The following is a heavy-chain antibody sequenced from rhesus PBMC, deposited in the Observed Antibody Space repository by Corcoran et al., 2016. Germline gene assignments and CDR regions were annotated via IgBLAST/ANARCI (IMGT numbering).Heavy chain of an antibody. J-gene: IGHJ1*01. CDR2: IYPSDSAT. CDR1: GYSFTSYW. D-gene: IGHD4-23*01. Sequence: EVQLVQSGAEVKRPGESLKISCKTSGYSFTSYWIGWVRQLPGKGLEWLGAIYPSDSATTYSPSFQGQVTISADKSISTTYRQWSSLKASDSATYYCAKARYSNYEYFEFWGQGALVTVSS. V-gene: IGHV5-2*01. CDR3: AKARYSNYEYFEF.